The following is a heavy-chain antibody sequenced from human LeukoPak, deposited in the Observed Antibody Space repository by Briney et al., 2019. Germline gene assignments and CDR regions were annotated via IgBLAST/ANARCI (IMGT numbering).Heavy chain of an antibody. CDR3: AKPYQVGPPNYINY. J-gene: IGHJ4*02. V-gene: IGHV3-23*01. CDR2: ISGSGGST. CDR1: GFTFSSYA. D-gene: IGHD1-26*01. Sequence: AGGSLRPSCAASGFTFSSYAMNWVRQAPGKGLEWVSTISGSGGSTYYADSVKGRFTISRDNSKNTLYLQMNSLRAEDTAVYYCAKPYQVGPPNYINYWGQGTLVTVSS.